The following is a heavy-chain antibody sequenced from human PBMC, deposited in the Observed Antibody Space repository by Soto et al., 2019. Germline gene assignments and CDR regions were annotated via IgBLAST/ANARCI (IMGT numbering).Heavy chain of an antibody. CDR1: GGSFY. CDR2: IRHSGST. J-gene: IGHJ6*02. V-gene: IGHV4-34*01. CDR3: ARGGGDYDYAVDV. D-gene: IGHD4-17*01. Sequence: QVQLQQWGAGLLKPSETLSLNCAVYGGSFYWTWIRQPPGKGLEWIGEIRHSGSTNYNQSLKRRVSMSIDGSKSQGSLTVYSVTAADTAVYYCARGGGDYDYAVDVWGQGTTVTVSS.